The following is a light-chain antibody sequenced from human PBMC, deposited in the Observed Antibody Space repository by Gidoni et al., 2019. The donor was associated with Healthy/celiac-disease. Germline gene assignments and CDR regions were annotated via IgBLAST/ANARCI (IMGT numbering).Light chain of an antibody. CDR2: GAS. CDR1: QSVTSKY. J-gene: IGKJ5*01. Sequence: EIVLTQSPGTRSLSPGERATLSCRASQSVTSKYLAWYQQKPGQAPRLLSYGASSRATGIPDRFSGSGSGTDFTLTISRLEPEDFAVYYCQQNGSTPRITFGQGTRLEIK. V-gene: IGKV3-20*01. CDR3: QQNGSTPRIT.